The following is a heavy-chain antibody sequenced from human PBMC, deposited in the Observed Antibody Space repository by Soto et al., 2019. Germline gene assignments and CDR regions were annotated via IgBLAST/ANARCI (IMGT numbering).Heavy chain of an antibody. CDR2: ISYDGSNK. J-gene: IGHJ4*02. CDR1: GFTFSSYG. V-gene: IGHV3-30*18. Sequence: PGGSLRLSCAASGFTFSSYGMHWVRQAPGKGLEWVAVISYDGSNKYYADSVKGRFTISRDNSKNTLYLQMNSLRAEDTAVYYCAKGPIPRDYWGQGTLVTVSS. D-gene: IGHD2-2*02. CDR3: AKGPIPRDY.